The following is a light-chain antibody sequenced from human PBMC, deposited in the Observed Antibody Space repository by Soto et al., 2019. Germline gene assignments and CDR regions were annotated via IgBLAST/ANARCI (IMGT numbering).Light chain of an antibody. CDR3: QQYHSAPQT. CDR2: WES. V-gene: IGKV4-1*01. Sequence: DIVMTQSPDSLAVSLGERATINCKSSQSVLFAPNNKNTLACYQQNQGQHPKLLIYWESTRESGVPDRFSGSGSGTDFTLTISSLQAEDVAFYYCQQYHSAPQTFGQGTKVEIK. J-gene: IGKJ1*01. CDR1: QSVLFAPNNKNT.